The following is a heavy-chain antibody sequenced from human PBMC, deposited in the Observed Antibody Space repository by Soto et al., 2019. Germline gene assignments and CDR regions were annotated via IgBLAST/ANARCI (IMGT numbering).Heavy chain of an antibody. CDR1: GYAINSGYY. Sequence: KPSETLSLTCGVSGYAINSGYYWGWIRQSPGKGLEWIGNMYHGGFSYYNPSLKGRVTISVDTWKNRFSLNLRSVTAADTAVYYCARTVVVLVSNVPDYFDYWGQGMLVTVSS. J-gene: IGHJ4*02. CDR2: MYHGGFS. CDR3: ARTVVVLVSNVPDYFDY. D-gene: IGHD3-10*02. V-gene: IGHV4-38-2*01.